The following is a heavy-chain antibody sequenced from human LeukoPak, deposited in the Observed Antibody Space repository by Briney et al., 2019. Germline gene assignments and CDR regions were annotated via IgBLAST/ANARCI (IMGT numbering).Heavy chain of an antibody. Sequence: ASVKVSCKASGYTFTSYDINWVRQATGQGLEWMGYMNPNSGNTGYAQNFQGRVTMTRNTSINTAYMELSSLRSEDTAVYYCARTQRMVRGASPPTYWGQGTLVTVSS. CDR2: MNPNSGNT. CDR3: ARTQRMVRGASPPTY. V-gene: IGHV1-8*01. CDR1: GYTFTSYD. J-gene: IGHJ4*02. D-gene: IGHD3-10*01.